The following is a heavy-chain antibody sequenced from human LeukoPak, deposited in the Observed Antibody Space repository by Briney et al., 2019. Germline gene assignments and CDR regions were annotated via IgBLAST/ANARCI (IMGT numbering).Heavy chain of an antibody. J-gene: IGHJ4*02. CDR3: AKVGVWFGEFRLYFDY. D-gene: IGHD3-10*01. CDR1: GFTFSSYA. V-gene: IGHV3-23*01. Sequence: GGSLRLSCAASGFTFSSYAMSWVLQAPGKGLEWVSAISGSGGSTYYADSVKGRFTISRDNSKNTLYLQMNSLRAEDTAVYYCAKVGVWFGEFRLYFDYWGQGTLVTVSS. CDR2: ISGSGGST.